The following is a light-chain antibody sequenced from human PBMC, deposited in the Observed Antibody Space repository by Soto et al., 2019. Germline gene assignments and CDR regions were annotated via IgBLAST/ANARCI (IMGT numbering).Light chain of an antibody. CDR2: DNN. CDR1: SSNIGNNY. V-gene: IGLV1-51*01. CDR3: GTWDSSLSAVV. Sequence: QCVLTQPPSGSAAPGQKVTISCSGSSSNIGNNYVSWYQQLPGTAPKLLIYDNNKRPSGIPDRFSGSKSGTSATLGITGLQTGDEADYYCGTWDSSLSAVVFGGGTKLTVL. J-gene: IGLJ2*01.